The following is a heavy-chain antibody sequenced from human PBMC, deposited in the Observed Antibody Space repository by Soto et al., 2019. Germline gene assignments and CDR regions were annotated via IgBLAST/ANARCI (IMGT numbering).Heavy chain of an antibody. CDR3: AKEGWVGGY. J-gene: IGHJ4*02. CDR1: GFIFNIYA. D-gene: IGHD3-10*01. V-gene: IGHV3-23*01. Sequence: EVQLLESGGGLVQPGGSLRLSCAASGFIFNIYAMTWVRQAPGKGLEWVSTVSGSGDATYYADSVKGRFTISRDISKNTLYLQMNSLRADDTAVYYCAKEGWVGGYWGQGTLVTVSS. CDR2: VSGSGDAT.